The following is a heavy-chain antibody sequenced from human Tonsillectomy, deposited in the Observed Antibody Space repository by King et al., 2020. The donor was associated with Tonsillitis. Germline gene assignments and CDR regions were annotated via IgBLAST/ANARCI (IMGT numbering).Heavy chain of an antibody. Sequence: QLVQSGAEVKKPGASVKVSCKASGYTFTSYYMHWVRQAPGQGLEWMGIINPSGGSTSYAQKFRGRVTMTGDTSTSTVYMELSSLRSEDTAVYYCARGRSGYSSGWYPTYFDYWGQGTLVTVSS. J-gene: IGHJ4*02. CDR1: GYTFTSYY. CDR2: INPSGGST. CDR3: ARGRSGYSSGWYPTYFDY. D-gene: IGHD6-19*01. V-gene: IGHV1-46*01.